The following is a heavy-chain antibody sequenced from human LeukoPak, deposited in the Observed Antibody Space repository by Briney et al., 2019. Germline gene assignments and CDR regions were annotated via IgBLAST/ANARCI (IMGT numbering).Heavy chain of an antibody. J-gene: IGHJ4*02. Sequence: GGSLRLSCAASGFTFSSYWMSWVRQAPGKGLEWVANIEEHGSQKYYVDSVKGRFTISRDNAKNTLYLQMNSLRAEDTAVYYCATLGRVDVADYWGQGTLVTVSS. D-gene: IGHD7-27*01. CDR1: GFTFSSYW. V-gene: IGHV3-7*02. CDR2: IEEHGSQK. CDR3: ATLGRVDVADY.